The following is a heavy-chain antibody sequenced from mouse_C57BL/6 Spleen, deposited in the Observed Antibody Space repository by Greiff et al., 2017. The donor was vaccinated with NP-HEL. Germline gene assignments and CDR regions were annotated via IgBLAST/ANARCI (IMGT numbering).Heavy chain of an antibody. D-gene: IGHD1-1*01. CDR1: GYTFTSYW. J-gene: IGHJ1*03. Sequence: VQLQQPGAELVRPGTSVKLSCKASGYTFTSYWMHWVKQRPGQGLEWIGVIDPSDSYTNYNQKFKGKATLTVDTSSSTAYMQLSSLTSEDSAVYYCASGGSNYWYFDVWGTGTTVTVSS. V-gene: IGHV1-59*01. CDR2: IDPSDSYT. CDR3: ASGGSNYWYFDV.